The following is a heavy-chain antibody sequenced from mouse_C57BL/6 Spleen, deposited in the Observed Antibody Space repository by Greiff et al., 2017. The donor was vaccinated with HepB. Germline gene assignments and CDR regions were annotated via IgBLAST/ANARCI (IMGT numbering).Heavy chain of an antibody. V-gene: IGHV1-82*01. Sequence: VQLQESGPELVKPGASVKISCKASGYAFSSSWMNWVKQRPGKGLEWIGRIYPGDGDTNYNGKFKGKATLTADKSSSTAYMQLSSLTSEDSAVYFCARRYDYDEYAMDYWGQGTSVTVSS. CDR1: GYAFSSSW. D-gene: IGHD2-4*01. J-gene: IGHJ4*01. CDR2: IYPGDGDT. CDR3: ARRYDYDEYAMDY.